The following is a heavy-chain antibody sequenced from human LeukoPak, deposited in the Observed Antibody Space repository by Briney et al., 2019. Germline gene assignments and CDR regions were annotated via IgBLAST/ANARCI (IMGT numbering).Heavy chain of an antibody. CDR3: ARVQYQLLQPENWFDP. CDR1: GGSISSYY. D-gene: IGHD2-2*01. Sequence: SETLSLTCTVSGGSISSYYWSWIRQPPGKGLEWIGYIYYSGSTNYNPSLKSRVTISVDTSKNQFSLKLSSATAADTAVYYCARVQYQLLQPENWFDPWGQGTLVTVSS. CDR2: IYYSGST. J-gene: IGHJ5*02. V-gene: IGHV4-59*01.